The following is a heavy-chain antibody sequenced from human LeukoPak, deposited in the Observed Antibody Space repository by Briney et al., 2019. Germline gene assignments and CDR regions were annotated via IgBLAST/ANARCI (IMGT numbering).Heavy chain of an antibody. J-gene: IGHJ6*02. CDR2: IIPIFGTA. CDR1: GGTFSSYA. V-gene: IGHV1-69*13. D-gene: IGHD3-10*01. Sequence: SVKVSCKASGGTFSSYAISWVRQAPGQGLEWMGGIIPIFGTANYAQKFQSRVTITADESTSTAYMELSSLRSEDTAVYYCARRGSGPYGMDVWGQGTTVTVSS. CDR3: ARRGSGPYGMDV.